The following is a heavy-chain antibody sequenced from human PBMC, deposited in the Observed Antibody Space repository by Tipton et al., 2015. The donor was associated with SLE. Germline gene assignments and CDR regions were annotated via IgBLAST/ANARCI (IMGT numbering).Heavy chain of an antibody. CDR2: ISGSGGST. V-gene: IGHV3-23*01. CDR1: GFTFRTYA. D-gene: IGHD1-1*01. CDR3: AKGGTILDY. J-gene: IGHJ4*02. Sequence: SLRLSCAASGFTFRTYAMNWVRQAPGKGLEWVSSISGSGGSTYYADSVKGRFTISRDNSKNNLYLQMNSLRAEDTAVYYCAKGGTILDYWGQGTLVTVSS.